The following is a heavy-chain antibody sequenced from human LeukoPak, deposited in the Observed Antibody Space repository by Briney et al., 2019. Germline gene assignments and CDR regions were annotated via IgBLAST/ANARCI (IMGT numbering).Heavy chain of an antibody. CDR2: IYSGGST. Sequence: GGSLRLSCAASGFTVSSNYMSWVRQAPGKGLEWVSVIYSGGSTYYADSVKGRFTISRDNSKNTLYLQMNSLRAEDTAVYYCARVGIAAAHQGYYYYGMDVWGQGTTVTASS. J-gene: IGHJ6*02. CDR3: ARVGIAAAHQGYYYYGMDV. D-gene: IGHD6-13*01. CDR1: GFTVSSNY. V-gene: IGHV3-53*01.